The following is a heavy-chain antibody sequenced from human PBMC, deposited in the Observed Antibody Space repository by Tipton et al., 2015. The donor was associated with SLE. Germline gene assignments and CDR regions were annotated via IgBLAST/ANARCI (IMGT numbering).Heavy chain of an antibody. D-gene: IGHD3-3*01. J-gene: IGHJ5*02. CDR1: GYTFSGHY. V-gene: IGHV1-2*02. Sequence: QVQLVQSGAEVKKPGASMKISCKASGYTFSGHYMHWVRQAPGQGLEWMGWINPNSGGTNYAQNFQGRVTMTRDTSISTAYMELSRLRSDDTAVYYCARWREDRFDPWGQGTLVTVSS. CDR2: INPNSGGT. CDR3: ARWREDRFDP.